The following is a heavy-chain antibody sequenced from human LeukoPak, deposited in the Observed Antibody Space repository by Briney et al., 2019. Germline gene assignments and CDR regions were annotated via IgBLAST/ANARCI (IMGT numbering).Heavy chain of an antibody. V-gene: IGHV3-11*04. CDR1: GFTFSDYY. J-gene: IGHJ5*02. D-gene: IGHD3-10*01. CDR3: ARPLMYYYGSETYFWFDP. CDR2: ISSSGSTI. Sequence: GGSLRLSCAASGFTFSDYYMSWIRQAPGKGLEWVSYISSSGSTIYYADSVKGRFTISRDNAKNSLSLQMNSLRAEDTAVYYCARPLMYYYGSETYFWFDPWGQGTLVTVSS.